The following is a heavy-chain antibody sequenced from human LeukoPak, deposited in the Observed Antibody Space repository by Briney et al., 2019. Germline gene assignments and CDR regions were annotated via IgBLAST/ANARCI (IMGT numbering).Heavy chain of an antibody. CDR1: GFTFSTYS. J-gene: IGHJ6*03. V-gene: IGHV3-48*01. D-gene: IGHD2-8*01. CDR3: ARGDPPYDYYYYMDV. CDR2: ISSSSSTI. Sequence: PGGSLRLSCAASGFTFSTYSMNWVRQAPGKGLEWVSYISSSSSTIYYADSVKGRFTISRDNAKNSLYLQMNSLRAEDTAVYYCARGDPPYDYYYYMDVWGKGTTVTVSS.